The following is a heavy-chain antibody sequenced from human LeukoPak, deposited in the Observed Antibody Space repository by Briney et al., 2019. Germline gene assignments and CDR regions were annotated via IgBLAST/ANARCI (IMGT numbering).Heavy chain of an antibody. D-gene: IGHD4-23*01. CDR1: GFSFNTYW. J-gene: IGHJ4*02. CDR3: ARDRDDGGFEY. Sequence: HPGGSLRLSCAASGFSFNTYWMHWVRQAPGKGLEWVANIKEDGSGKQYVDSMKGRFTISRDNAKNSLYLQMNSLRAEDTAVYYCARDRDDGGFEYWGQGTLVTVSS. V-gene: IGHV3-7*01. CDR2: IKEDGSGK.